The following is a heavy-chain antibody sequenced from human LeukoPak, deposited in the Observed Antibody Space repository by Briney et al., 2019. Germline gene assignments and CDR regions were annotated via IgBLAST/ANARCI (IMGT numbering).Heavy chain of an antibody. J-gene: IGHJ4*02. CDR3: AEDLYYYDSRTYY. CDR1: GFTFSSYA. Sequence: PGGSLRLPCAASGFTFSSYAMSWVRQAPGKGLELVSAISGSGGSTYYADSVKGRFTISRDNSKNTLYLQMNSLRAEDTAVYYCAEDLYYYDSRTYYWGQGTLVTVSS. CDR2: ISGSGGST. V-gene: IGHV3-23*01. D-gene: IGHD3-22*01.